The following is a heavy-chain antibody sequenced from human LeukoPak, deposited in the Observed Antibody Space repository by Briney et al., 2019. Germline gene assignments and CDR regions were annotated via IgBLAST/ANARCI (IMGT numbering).Heavy chain of an antibody. V-gene: IGHV3-30*03. CDR2: ISYDRSNK. CDR1: GFTFSSHG. Sequence: GGSLRLSCAASGFTFSSHGMHWVRQAPGKGLEWVTIISYDRSNKYYADSVKGRYTISRDNSKNTLYLQMNSLRAEDTAVYYCARDLSGTWTFDYWGQGTLVTVSS. J-gene: IGHJ4*02. D-gene: IGHD1-26*01. CDR3: ARDLSGTWTFDY.